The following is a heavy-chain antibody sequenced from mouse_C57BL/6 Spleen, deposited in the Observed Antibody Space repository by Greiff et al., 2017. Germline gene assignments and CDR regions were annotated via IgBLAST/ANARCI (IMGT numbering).Heavy chain of an antibody. V-gene: IGHV1-69*01. CDR3: ARSRRYDYDVDY. CDR1: GYTFTSYW. Sequence: VQLQQPGAELVMPGASVKLSCKASGYTFTSYWMHWVKQRPGQGLEWIGEVDPSDNYTNYNQKFKGKSPLTVAQSSSTAYTQLSSRTSEDSAVYYCARSRRYDYDVDYWGQGTTRTVSS. J-gene: IGHJ2*01. CDR2: VDPSDNYT. D-gene: IGHD2-4*01.